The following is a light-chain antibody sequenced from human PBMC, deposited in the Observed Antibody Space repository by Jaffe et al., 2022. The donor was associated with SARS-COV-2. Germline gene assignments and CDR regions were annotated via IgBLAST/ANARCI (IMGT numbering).Light chain of an antibody. CDR3: GTWDNSLRAWV. J-gene: IGLJ3*02. CDR1: SSNVGINY. Sequence: QSVLTQPPSVSAAPGQKVTISCSGNSSNVGINYVAWYQQFPETAPKLLIYDNNKRPAGIDDRFSGSKSGTSATLAVTGLQTGDEAGYVCGTWDNSLRAWVFGGGTQVTVL. CDR2: DNN. V-gene: IGLV1-51*01.